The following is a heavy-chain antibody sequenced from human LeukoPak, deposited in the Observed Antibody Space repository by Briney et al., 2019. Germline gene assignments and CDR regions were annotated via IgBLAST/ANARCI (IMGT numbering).Heavy chain of an antibody. V-gene: IGHV4-39*07. D-gene: IGHD3-22*01. CDR3: ARGSSSGYYPIDY. Sequence: SSETLSLTCTVSGGSISSSSYYWGWIRQPPGKGLEWIGSIYYSGSTYYNPSLKSRVTISVDTSKNQFSLKLSSVTAADAAVYYCARGSSSGYYPIDYWGQGTLVTVYS. J-gene: IGHJ4*02. CDR1: GGSISSSSYY. CDR2: IYYSGST.